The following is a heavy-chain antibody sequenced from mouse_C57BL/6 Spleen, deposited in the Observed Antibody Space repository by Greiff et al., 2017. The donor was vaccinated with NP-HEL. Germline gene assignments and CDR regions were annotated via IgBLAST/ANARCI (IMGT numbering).Heavy chain of an antibody. CDR2: ISYSGST. Sequence: DVQLQESGPGMVKPSQSLSLTCTVTGYSITSGYDWHWIRHFPGNKLEWMGYISYSGSTNYNPSLKSRISITHDTSKNHFFLKLNSVTTEDTATYYCARDRGGLGFAYWGQGTLVTVSA. CDR1: GYSITSGYD. V-gene: IGHV3-1*01. CDR3: ARDRGGLGFAY. J-gene: IGHJ3*01.